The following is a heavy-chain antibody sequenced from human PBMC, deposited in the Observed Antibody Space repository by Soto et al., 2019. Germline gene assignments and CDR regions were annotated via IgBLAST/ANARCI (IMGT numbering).Heavy chain of an antibody. CDR1: GFTALSYA. Sequence: ASVKVSCKASGFTALSYAFHWVRQAPGQRLEWMGWINAGNGNTKYSQKFQGRVTITRDTSASTAYMELSSLRSEDTAVYYCARDLSSKGSYYYYGMDVWGQGTTVTAP. D-gene: IGHD2-2*01. CDR2: INAGNGNT. CDR3: ARDLSSKGSYYYYGMDV. J-gene: IGHJ6*02. V-gene: IGHV1-3*01.